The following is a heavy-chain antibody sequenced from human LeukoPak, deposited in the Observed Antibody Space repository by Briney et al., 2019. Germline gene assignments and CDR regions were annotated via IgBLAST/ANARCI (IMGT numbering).Heavy chain of an antibody. CDR2: ISYDGSNK. CDR1: GFTFSSYG. J-gene: IGHJ5*02. V-gene: IGHV3-30*18. CDR3: AKDACSSTSCYPNWFDP. D-gene: IGHD2-2*01. Sequence: GRSLRLSCAASGFTFSSYGMHWVRQAPGKGLEWVAVISYDGSNKYYADSVKGRFTISRDNSKNTLYLQMNSLRAEDTAVYYCAKDACSSTSCYPNWFDPWGQGTLVTVSS.